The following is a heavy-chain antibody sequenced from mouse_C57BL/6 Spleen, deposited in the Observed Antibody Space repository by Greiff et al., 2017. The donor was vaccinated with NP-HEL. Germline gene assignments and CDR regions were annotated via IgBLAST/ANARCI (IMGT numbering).Heavy chain of an antibody. V-gene: IGHV2-5*01. J-gene: IGHJ4*01. D-gene: IGHD1-1*01. CDR1: GFSFTRYG. CDR3: AKKGSSYDAMDY. Sequence: VQLQQSGPGLVQPSQSLSITCTVSGFSFTRYGVHWVRQSPGTGLEWLGVIWRGGSTDYNAAFMSRLSITKDNSKSQVFFKMNSLQADDTAIYYCAKKGSSYDAMDYWGQGTSVTVSS. CDR2: IWRGGST.